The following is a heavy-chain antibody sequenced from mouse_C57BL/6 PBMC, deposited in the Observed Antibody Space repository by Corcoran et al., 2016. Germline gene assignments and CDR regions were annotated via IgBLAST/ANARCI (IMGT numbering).Heavy chain of an antibody. V-gene: IGHV1-85*01. CDR1: GYTFTSYD. CDR3: AREGTITTPGYFDV. D-gene: IGHD1-1*01. CDR2: IYPRDGST. Sequence: QVQLQQSGPELVKPGASVKLSCKASGYTFTSYDINWVKQRPGQGLEWIGWIYPRDGSTKYNETFKGKATLTVDTSSSTAYMELHRLTSEDSAVYFCAREGTITTPGYFDVWGTGTTVTVSS. J-gene: IGHJ1*03.